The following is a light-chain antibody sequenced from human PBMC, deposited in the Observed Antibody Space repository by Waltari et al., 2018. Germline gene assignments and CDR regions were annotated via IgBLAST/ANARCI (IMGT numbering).Light chain of an antibody. CDR1: SSAVGHYRY. CDR3: CSYAGTFTFYV. Sequence: QSALTQPRSVSGSPGQSVTFPCTGTSSAVGHYRYVSWYQHHPGKAPKLMIFDVSKRPSGVPDRFSGSKSGNTASLTISGLQAEDEADYYCCSYAGTFTFYVFGTGTKVTVL. J-gene: IGLJ1*01. V-gene: IGLV2-11*01. CDR2: DVS.